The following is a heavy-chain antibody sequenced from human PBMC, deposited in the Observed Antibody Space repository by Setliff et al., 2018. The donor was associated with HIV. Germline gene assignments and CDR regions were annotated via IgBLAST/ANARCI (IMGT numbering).Heavy chain of an antibody. J-gene: IGHJ4*02. D-gene: IGHD4-17*01. Sequence: TLSLTCTVSEGYITGYFWNWIRQSPGKGLEWIGYIYYNGNTNYNPTLNSRGTISVDTSKNQFSLKLTSVTAADTAVYYCAREIYGGNSRPFDYWGQGTLVTVSS. CDR3: AREIYGGNSRPFDY. CDR2: IYYNGNT. CDR1: EGYITGYF. V-gene: IGHV4-59*01.